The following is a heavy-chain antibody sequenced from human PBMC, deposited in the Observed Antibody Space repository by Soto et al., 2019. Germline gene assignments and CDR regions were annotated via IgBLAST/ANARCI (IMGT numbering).Heavy chain of an antibody. Sequence: ASVKVSCKASGYTFTNYAMHWVRQAPGQRLEWMGWINPGNGNTNYAQKLQGRVTMTTDTSTSTAYMELRSLRSDDTAVYFCARALGYCSSISCYEWNYWGQGTLVTVSS. V-gene: IGHV1-3*01. J-gene: IGHJ4*02. CDR3: ARALGYCSSISCYEWNY. CDR1: GYTFTNYA. D-gene: IGHD2-2*01. CDR2: INPGNGNT.